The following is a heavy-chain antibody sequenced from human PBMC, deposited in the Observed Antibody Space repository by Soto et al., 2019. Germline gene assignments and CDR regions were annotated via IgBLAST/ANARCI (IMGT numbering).Heavy chain of an antibody. V-gene: IGHV3-23*01. Sequence: EVQLLDSGGGLVQPGGALRLSCSASGYIFSSSAMNWVRQAPGKGLEWVSAFSGSGGSIYYADSVKGRFTNSRDNSKTTRYLEMDSLRAEDTAVYYCAKGGGDSLRYGMDVWGQGTTVTVSS. J-gene: IGHJ6*02. CDR1: GYIFSSSA. CDR2: FSGSGGSI. CDR3: AKGGGDSLRYGMDV. D-gene: IGHD2-21*02.